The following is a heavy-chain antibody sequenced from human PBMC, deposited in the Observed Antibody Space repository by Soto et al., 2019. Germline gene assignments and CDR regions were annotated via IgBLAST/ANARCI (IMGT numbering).Heavy chain of an antibody. V-gene: IGHV3-23*01. Sequence: LRLSCAASGFTFSTYPMTWVRQAPGKGLEGVSSISGSGDSTYYTDSVKGRFTISRDNSKNTVYLQMNSLRAEDTAIYYCAKILSTVTTYYYGMDVWGQGTTVTVSS. J-gene: IGHJ6*02. CDR2: ISGSGDST. D-gene: IGHD4-17*01. CDR1: GFTFSTYP. CDR3: AKILSTVTTYYYGMDV.